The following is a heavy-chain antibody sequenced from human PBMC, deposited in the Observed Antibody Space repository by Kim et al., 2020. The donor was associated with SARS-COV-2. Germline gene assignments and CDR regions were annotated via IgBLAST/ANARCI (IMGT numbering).Heavy chain of an antibody. J-gene: IGHJ6*02. V-gene: IGHV4-61*02. D-gene: IGHD4-17*01. CDR3: ARGSTVTTLGPYYYYGMDV. CDR2: IYTSGST. Sequence: SETLSLTCTVSGGSISSGSYYWSWIRQPAGKGLEWIGRIYTSGSTNYNPSLKSRVTISVDTSKNQFSLKLSSVTAADTAVYYCARGSTVTTLGPYYYYGMDVWGQGTTVTVSS. CDR1: GGSISSGSYY.